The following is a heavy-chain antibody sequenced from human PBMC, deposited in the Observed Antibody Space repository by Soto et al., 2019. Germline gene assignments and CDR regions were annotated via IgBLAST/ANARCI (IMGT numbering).Heavy chain of an antibody. D-gene: IGHD6-13*01. Sequence: ASVKVSCKASGYTFTIYGIIWVRQAPGQGLEWMGWISAYNGNTNYAQKLQGRVTMTTDTSTSTAYMELRSLRSDDTAVYYCAYAAGTYYYGMDVWGQGTTVTVSS. V-gene: IGHV1-18*01. CDR2: ISAYNGNT. CDR3: AYAAGTYYYGMDV. CDR1: GYTFTIYG. J-gene: IGHJ6*02.